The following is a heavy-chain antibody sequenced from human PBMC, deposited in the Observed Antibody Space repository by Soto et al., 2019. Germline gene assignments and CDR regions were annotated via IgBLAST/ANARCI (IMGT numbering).Heavy chain of an antibody. CDR2: IYYSGSA. D-gene: IGHD3-10*01. Sequence: SETRYLTWPVSGYSVTSVSYYWIWLRPPPGKGLEWIGYIYYSGSADYNPSLGSRVTISIDTSKNQSSLKLTSVTAADTAVYYCARGVGFGYYYYHMDLWGQGTTVTVSS. CDR1: GYSVTSVSYY. V-gene: IGHV4-61*01. J-gene: IGHJ6*02. CDR3: ARGVGFGYYYYHMDL.